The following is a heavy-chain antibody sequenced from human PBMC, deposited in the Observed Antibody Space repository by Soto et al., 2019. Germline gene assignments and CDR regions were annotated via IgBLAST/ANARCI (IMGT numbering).Heavy chain of an antibody. CDR1: GFTFDDYA. CDR2: ISWNSGSI. Sequence: GGSLRLSCAASGFTFDDYAMHWVRQAPGKGLEWVSGISWNSGSIGYADSVKGRFTISRDNAKNSLYLQMNSLRAEDTALYYCAKGRGTKDTAMDQQDYWGQGTLVTVSS. CDR3: AKGRGTKDTAMDQQDY. V-gene: IGHV3-9*01. J-gene: IGHJ4*02. D-gene: IGHD5-18*01.